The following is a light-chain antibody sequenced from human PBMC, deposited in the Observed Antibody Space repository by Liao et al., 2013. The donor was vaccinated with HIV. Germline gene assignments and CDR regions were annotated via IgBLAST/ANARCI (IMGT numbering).Light chain of an antibody. CDR1: ALPNKY. J-gene: IGLJ3*02. Sequence: SYELTQPASVSVSLGQMARITCSGEALPNKYTYWYQQKPGQAPLLVIYYDSDRPSKIPERFSGSNSGNTATLTISRVEVGDGADYYCQVWDSSSDLNWVFGGGTKLTVL. V-gene: IGLV3-21*02. CDR3: QVWDSSSDLNWV. CDR2: YDS.